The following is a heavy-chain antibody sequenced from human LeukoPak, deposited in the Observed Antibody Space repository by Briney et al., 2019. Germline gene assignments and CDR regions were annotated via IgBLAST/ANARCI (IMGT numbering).Heavy chain of an antibody. CDR3: AKDTGGGRITVFGVVIGVDY. D-gene: IGHD3-3*01. CDR2: IWYDGSNT. Sequence: GGSLRLSCAASGFTFSSYGMHWVRQAPGKGLEWVAIIWYDGSNTYYADSVRGRFTISRDNSKNTLYLQVNSLRTEDTAVYFCAKDTGGGRITVFGVVIGVDYWGQGTLVTVSS. J-gene: IGHJ4*02. V-gene: IGHV3-30*02. CDR1: GFTFSSYG.